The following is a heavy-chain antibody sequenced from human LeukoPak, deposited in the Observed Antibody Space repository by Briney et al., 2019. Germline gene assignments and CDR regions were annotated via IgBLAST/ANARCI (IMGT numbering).Heavy chain of an antibody. Sequence: SQTLSLTCTVSGGSINNGDYYWSWIRQPPGKGLEWIGYIYYSGSTYYNTSLKSRVTISLDTSKNQFSLKLSSVTATDTAVYYCARVGDSTGFRGFYFDYWGQGTLVTVSS. J-gene: IGHJ4*02. D-gene: IGHD3-22*01. CDR1: GGSINNGDYY. V-gene: IGHV4-30-4*01. CDR3: ARVGDSTGFRGFYFDY. CDR2: IYYSGST.